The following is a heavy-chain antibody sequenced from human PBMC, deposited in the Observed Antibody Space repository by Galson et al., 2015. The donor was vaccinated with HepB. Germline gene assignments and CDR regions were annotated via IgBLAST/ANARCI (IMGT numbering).Heavy chain of an antibody. Sequence: SLRLSCAASGFTFSSYWMHWVRQAPGKGLVWVSRINSDGSSTSYADSVKGRFTISRDTAKNTLYLQMNSLRAEDTAVCYCARAADTARVWEGGMDVWGQGTTVTVSS. CDR3: ARAADTARVWEGGMDV. D-gene: IGHD5-18*01. V-gene: IGHV3-74*01. CDR2: INSDGSST. CDR1: GFTFSSYW. J-gene: IGHJ6*02.